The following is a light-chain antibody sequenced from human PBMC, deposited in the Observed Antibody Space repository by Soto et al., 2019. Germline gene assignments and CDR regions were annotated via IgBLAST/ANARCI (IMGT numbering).Light chain of an antibody. V-gene: IGLV1-40*01. CDR3: QSYDSSQGV. Sequence: QSVLTQPPSVSGAPGQRVTISSTGSSSNIGAGYDVHWYQQLPGTAPKLLIYGNSNRPSGVPDRFSGSKSGTSASLAITGLQAEDEADYYCQSYDSSQGVFGGGTQLTVL. CDR1: SSNIGAGYD. CDR2: GNS. J-gene: IGLJ2*01.